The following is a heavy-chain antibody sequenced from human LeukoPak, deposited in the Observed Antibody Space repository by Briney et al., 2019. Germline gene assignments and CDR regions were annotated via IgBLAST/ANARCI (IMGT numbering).Heavy chain of an antibody. CDR1: GFTFNNYA. Sequence: GGSLRLSCAASGFTFNNYAMNWVRQAPGKGLEWVSSTSGGGETTYYVDSAKGRFTISRDNSQNTLYLQMNSLRAEDTAVYYCARDYADYVGYFFFDYWGQGTLVTVSS. CDR2: TSGGGETT. D-gene: IGHD4-17*01. J-gene: IGHJ4*02. V-gene: IGHV3-23*01. CDR3: ARDYADYVGYFFFDY.